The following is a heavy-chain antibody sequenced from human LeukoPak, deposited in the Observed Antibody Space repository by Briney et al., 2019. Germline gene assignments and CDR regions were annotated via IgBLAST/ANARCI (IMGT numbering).Heavy chain of an antibody. Sequence: PSETLSLTCAVYGGSFSGYYWSWIRQPPGKGLEWIGSIYHSGSTYYNPSLKSRVTISVDTSKNQFSLKLSSVTAADTAVYYCARDPEPPYYDFWSGYYRDYYYMDVWGKGTTVTVSS. V-gene: IGHV4-34*01. D-gene: IGHD3-3*01. CDR2: IYHSGST. J-gene: IGHJ6*03. CDR3: ARDPEPPYYDFWSGYYRDYYYMDV. CDR1: GGSFSGYY.